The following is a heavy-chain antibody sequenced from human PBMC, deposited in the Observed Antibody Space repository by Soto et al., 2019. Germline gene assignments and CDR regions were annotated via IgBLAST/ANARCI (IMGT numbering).Heavy chain of an antibody. CDR1: GYTFTVYY. D-gene: IGHD3-22*01. CDR3: AILSPMTRDFDY. Sequence: QVQLVQSGAEVKRPGASVKVSCKASGYTFTVYYMHWVRQAPGQGLEWMGWIKPNSGDTNHAQKFQRWLTFTRDTSISPAYMELSMLRSNDTAVYYCAILSPMTRDFDYWGQGTLVTVSS. CDR2: IKPNSGDT. J-gene: IGHJ4*02. V-gene: IGHV1-2*04.